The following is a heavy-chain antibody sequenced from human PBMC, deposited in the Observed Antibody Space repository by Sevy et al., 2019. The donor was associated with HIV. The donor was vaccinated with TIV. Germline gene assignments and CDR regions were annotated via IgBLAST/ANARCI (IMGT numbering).Heavy chain of an antibody. V-gene: IGHV3-23*01. J-gene: IGHJ5*02. Sequence: GESLKISCAASGFSFNLYAMTWVRQAPGKGLEWVSTISVSGGSTYYADSVKGQFTISRDNSKNTLYLQMNSQRAEDTAVYYCAKDHDNNWFDPWGQGTLVTVSS. D-gene: IGHD3-9*01. CDR3: AKDHDNNWFDP. CDR1: GFSFNLYA. CDR2: ISVSGGST.